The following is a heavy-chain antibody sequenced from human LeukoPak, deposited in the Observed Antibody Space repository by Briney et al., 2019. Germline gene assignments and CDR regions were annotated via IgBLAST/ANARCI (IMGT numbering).Heavy chain of an antibody. V-gene: IGHV1-18*01. CDR3: ARDTVYCSGGSCAAGY. J-gene: IGHJ4*02. CDR1: GYTFTSYG. CDR2: ISAYNGNT. D-gene: IGHD2-15*01. Sequence: ASVKVSCKASGYTFTSYGISWVRQAPGQGLEWMGWISAYNGNTNYAQKLQGRVTMTTDTSTSTAYMELRSLRSDDTAVYYCARDTVYCSGGSCAAGYWGQGTLVTVSS.